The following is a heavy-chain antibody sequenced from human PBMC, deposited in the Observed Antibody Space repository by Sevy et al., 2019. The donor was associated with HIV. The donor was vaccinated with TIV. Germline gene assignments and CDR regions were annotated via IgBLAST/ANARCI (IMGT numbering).Heavy chain of an antibody. CDR1: GFTFSSYS. CDR2: MSSSSSTI. J-gene: IGHJ3*02. Sequence: GGSLRLSCAASGFTFSSYSMNWVRQAPGKGLEWVSYMSSSSSTIYYADSVKGRFTISRDNAKNSLYLQMNSLRDEDTAVYYCARDGRRDTAMVTAFDIWGQGTMVTVSS. CDR3: ARDGRRDTAMVTAFDI. V-gene: IGHV3-48*02. D-gene: IGHD5-18*01.